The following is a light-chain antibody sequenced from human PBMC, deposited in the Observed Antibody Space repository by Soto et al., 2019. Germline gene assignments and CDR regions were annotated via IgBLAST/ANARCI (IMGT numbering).Light chain of an antibody. V-gene: IGKV3-20*01. CDR2: GAS. CDR1: QSVSSSY. CDR3: QQYGSSPGIT. J-gene: IGKJ5*01. Sequence: EIVLTQSPGTLSLSPGERATLSCRASQSVSSSYLAWYQQKPGQAPRLLLYGASGRATGIQDRFSGSGSGTEFTLTISRLEPEDFAVYYCQQYGSSPGITFGQGTRLEIK.